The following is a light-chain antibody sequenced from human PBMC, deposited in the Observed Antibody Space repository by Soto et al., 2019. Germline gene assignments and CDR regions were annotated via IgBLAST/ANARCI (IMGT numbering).Light chain of an antibody. CDR3: EAWDDSLNGVG. V-gene: IGLV1-44*01. CDR2: SNN. J-gene: IGLJ2*01. CDR1: SSNIGSNN. Sequence: QSVLRQTRSECGTRGQRENKSSSGSSSNIGSNNVNWYQQLPGTAPKLLIYSNNQRPSGVPDRFSGSKSGTSASLAISGLQSEDEADYYCEAWDDSLNGVGFGGGTKVTVL.